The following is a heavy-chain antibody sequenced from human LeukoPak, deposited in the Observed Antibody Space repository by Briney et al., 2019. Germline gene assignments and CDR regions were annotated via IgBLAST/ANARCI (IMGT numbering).Heavy chain of an antibody. CDR3: ARISLGAIWGYYYGMDV. CDR2: IIPIFDTA. CDR1: GGTFSSYS. V-gene: IGHV1-69*13. J-gene: IGHJ6*02. Sequence: SVKVSCKASGGTFSSYSISWVRQAPGHGLEWMGGIIPIFDTADYAQKFQGRVTITADESTSTAYMELSSLRSEDTAVFYCARISLGAIWGYYYGMDVWGQGTTVTVSS. D-gene: IGHD1-26*01.